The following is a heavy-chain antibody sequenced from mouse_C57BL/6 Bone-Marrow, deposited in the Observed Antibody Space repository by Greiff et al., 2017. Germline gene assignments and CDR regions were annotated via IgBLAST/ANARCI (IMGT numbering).Heavy chain of an antibody. D-gene: IGHD1-1*01. V-gene: IGHV1-85*01. J-gene: IGHJ1*03. Sequence: VQLQQSGPELVKPGASVKLSCKASGYTFTSYDINWVKQRPGQGLEWIGWIYPRDGSTKNNEKFKGKATLTVDTSSRTAYMELHSLTSEDSAFYFCARLEFDGSSGDWYFDVWGTGTTVTVSS. CDR2: IYPRDGST. CDR1: GYTFTSYD. CDR3: ARLEFDGSSGDWYFDV.